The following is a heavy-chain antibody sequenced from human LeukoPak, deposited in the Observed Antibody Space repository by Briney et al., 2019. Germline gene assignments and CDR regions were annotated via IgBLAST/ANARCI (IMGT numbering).Heavy chain of an antibody. CDR2: IYYSGST. J-gene: IGHJ4*02. CDR1: GGSISSGGYY. CDR3: ARVQGGYYFDY. V-gene: IGHV4-31*03. D-gene: IGHD3-16*01. Sequence: PSETLSLTCTVSGGSISSGGYYWSWLRQHPGKGLEWIGYIYYSGSTYYNPSLKSRVTISVDTSKNQFSLKLSSVTAADTAVYYCARVQGGYYFDYWGQGTLVTVSS.